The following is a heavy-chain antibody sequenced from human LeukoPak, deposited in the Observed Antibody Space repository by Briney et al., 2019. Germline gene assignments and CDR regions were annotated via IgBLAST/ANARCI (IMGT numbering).Heavy chain of an antibody. D-gene: IGHD1-1*01. CDR2: ITAYNGNR. Sequence: ASVKVSCKTSGYTFSNYGISWVRQAPGQGLEWMGWITAYNGNRLYAQKFQGRITLTTDTSTSTSYMELRSLEYDDTAIYYCARDNDKVVDHWGQGTLVTVSS. CDR3: ARDNDKVVDH. V-gene: IGHV1-18*01. CDR1: GYTFSNYG. J-gene: IGHJ4*01.